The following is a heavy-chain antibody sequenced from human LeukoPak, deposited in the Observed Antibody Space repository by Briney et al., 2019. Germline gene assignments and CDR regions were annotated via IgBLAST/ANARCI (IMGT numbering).Heavy chain of an antibody. CDR1: GGSISSGGYY. D-gene: IGHD5-18*01. J-gene: IGHJ4*02. Sequence: SETLSLTCTVSGGSISSGGYYWSWIRQPPGKGLEWIGYIYHSGSTYYNPSLKSRVTISVDRSKNQFSLKLSSVTAADTAVYYCARAQRGYSYGLFDYWGQGTLVTVSS. CDR3: ARAQRGYSYGLFDY. CDR2: IYHSGST. V-gene: IGHV4-30-2*01.